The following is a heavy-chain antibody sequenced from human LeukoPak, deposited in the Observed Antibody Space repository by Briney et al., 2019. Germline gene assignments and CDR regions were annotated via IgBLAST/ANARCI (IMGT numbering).Heavy chain of an antibody. J-gene: IGHJ4*02. D-gene: IGHD6-19*01. Sequence: GGSLRLSCAASGFTFSSYAMSWVRQTPGKGLKWVSGISDNGGSTYYADSVKGRFTIYRDNSKNTLFLQMNSLRAEDTAVYYCAKIPVSYSSGWSNFDYWGQGTLVTVSS. CDR3: AKIPVSYSSGWSNFDY. CDR1: GFTFSSYA. V-gene: IGHV3-23*01. CDR2: ISDNGGST.